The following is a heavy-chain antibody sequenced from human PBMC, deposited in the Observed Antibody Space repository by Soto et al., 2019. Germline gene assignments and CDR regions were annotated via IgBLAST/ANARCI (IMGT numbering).Heavy chain of an antibody. Sequence: QVQLVQSGAEVKKPGSSVKVSCEASGGTFSGHAISWVRQAPGQGPEWMGGLIPLFGTTQHAQNFQVRLTITADKSTSTAYMELTSLRFEDTAIYYCARGPNWGYRFDSWGQGPLVTVSS. J-gene: IGHJ4*02. CDR2: LIPLFGTT. CDR3: ARGPNWGYRFDS. D-gene: IGHD7-27*01. V-gene: IGHV1-69*06. CDR1: GGTFSGHA.